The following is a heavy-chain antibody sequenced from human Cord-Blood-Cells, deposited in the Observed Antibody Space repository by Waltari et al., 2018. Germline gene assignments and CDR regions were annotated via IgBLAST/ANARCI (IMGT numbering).Heavy chain of an antibody. V-gene: IGHV4-34*01. CDR1: GGSFSGYY. CDR3: ARGPNYSNYWFDP. CDR2: INHSGST. J-gene: IGHJ5*02. Sequence: QVQLQQWGAGLLKPSETLSPTCAVYGGSFSGYYWSWIRQPPGKGLEWIGEINHSGSTNYNPSLKSRVTISVDTSKNQFSLKLSSVTAADTAVYYCARGPNYSNYWFDPWGQGTLVTVSS. D-gene: IGHD4-4*01.